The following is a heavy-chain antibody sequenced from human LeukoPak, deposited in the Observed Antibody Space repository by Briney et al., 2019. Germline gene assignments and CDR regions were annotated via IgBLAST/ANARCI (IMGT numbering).Heavy chain of an antibody. CDR2: ISSSGGTT. D-gene: IGHD6-19*01. V-gene: IGHV3-23*01. CDR1: RFTFSSYA. J-gene: IGHJ4*02. Sequence: GGSLRLSCAASRFTFSSYAMSWVRQAPGKGLEWASGISSSGGTTYYTDSVKGRFTISRDNSKNTLYLQMNSLRAEDTAVYYCAARAVAGTPYYFDYWGQGTLVTVSS. CDR3: AARAVAGTPYYFDY.